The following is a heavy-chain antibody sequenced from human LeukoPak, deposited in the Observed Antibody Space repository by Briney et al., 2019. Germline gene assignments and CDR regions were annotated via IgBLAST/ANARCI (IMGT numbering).Heavy chain of an antibody. CDR3: VRERNNFWSGHHSIFDS. CDR2: INNDGSST. D-gene: IGHD3-3*01. J-gene: IGHJ4*02. CDR1: GFIFSDHW. Sequence: PGGSPRLSCAASGFIFSDHWMHWVRQAPGKGLVWLSRINNDGSSTIYADSVKGRFTFSRDNAENTLFLEMSSLRVEDTAVYYCVRERNNFWSGHHSIFDSWGQGTLVTVSS. V-gene: IGHV3-74*01.